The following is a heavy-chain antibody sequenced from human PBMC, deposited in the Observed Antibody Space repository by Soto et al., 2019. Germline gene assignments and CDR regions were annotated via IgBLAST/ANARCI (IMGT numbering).Heavy chain of an antibody. D-gene: IGHD5-12*01. Sequence: PGGSLRLSCAASGFTFNNFAMHWVRQAPGKGLEWVAFISYDGTYKYYADSVRGRFTVYRDNSKSTLFLRMNSLKFEYTPVYVCANEVDVAFSSLQYGMDVWGQGITVTVSS. V-gene: IGHV3-30*14. CDR2: ISYDGTYK. CDR1: GFTFNNFA. CDR3: ANEVDVAFSSLQYGMDV. J-gene: IGHJ6*02.